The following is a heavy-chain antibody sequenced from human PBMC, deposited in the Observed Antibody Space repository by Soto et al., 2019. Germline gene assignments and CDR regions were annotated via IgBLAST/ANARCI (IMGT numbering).Heavy chain of an antibody. CDR3: AHSRNLITEDAQVGDFDY. CDR2: IYWDDDE. V-gene: IGHV2-5*02. D-gene: IGHD3-16*01. J-gene: IGHJ4*02. Sequence: QIALKESGPTLVKPTQTLTLTCSFSGFSLTTAGVGVGWVRQPPGEALEWLALIYWDDDERYSPSLKTRLTITTDPSKNQVVITMTNMAPVDTATYYCAHSRNLITEDAQVGDFDYWGQGTLVTVSS. CDR1: GFSLTTAGVG.